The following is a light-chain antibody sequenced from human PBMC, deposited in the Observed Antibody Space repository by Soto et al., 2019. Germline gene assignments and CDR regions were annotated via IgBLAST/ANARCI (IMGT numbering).Light chain of an antibody. Sequence: QSALTQPRSVSGSPGQSVTISCAGTSSDVGAYNWVSWYQQHPGKVPKLIIYDVTRRPSGVPDRFSGSKSGNTASLTISGLQADDEADDYCCSYAGSYTLVFGGGTKVTVL. V-gene: IGLV2-11*01. J-gene: IGLJ3*02. CDR1: SSDVGAYNW. CDR3: CSYAGSYTLV. CDR2: DVT.